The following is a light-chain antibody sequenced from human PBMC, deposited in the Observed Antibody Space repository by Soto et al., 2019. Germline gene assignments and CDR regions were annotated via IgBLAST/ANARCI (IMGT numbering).Light chain of an antibody. CDR2: GNN. CDR1: SPNIGAGYD. CDR3: QSYDSSLSGPV. V-gene: IGLV1-40*01. J-gene: IGLJ3*02. Sequence: QSVLTQPPSVSGAPGQRVTISCTGSSPNIGAGYDVHWYQQLPGTAPKLLIYGNNDRPSGVHDRFSGSKSGTSASLAITGLQAEDEADYYCQSYDSSLSGPVFGGGTKLTVL.